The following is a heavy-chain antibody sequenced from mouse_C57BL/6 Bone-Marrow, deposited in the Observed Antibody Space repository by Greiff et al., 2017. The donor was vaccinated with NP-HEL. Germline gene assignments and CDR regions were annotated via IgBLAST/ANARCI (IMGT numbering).Heavy chain of an antibody. Sequence: VKVVESGAELVRPGASVKLSCKASGYTFTDYYINWVKQRPGQGLEWIARIYPGSGNTYYNEKFKGKATLTAEKSSSTAYMQLSSLTSEDSAVYFCARGGLGGAMDYWGQGTSVTVSS. CDR2: IYPGSGNT. V-gene: IGHV1-76*01. CDR3: ARGGLGGAMDY. J-gene: IGHJ4*01. CDR1: GYTFTDYY.